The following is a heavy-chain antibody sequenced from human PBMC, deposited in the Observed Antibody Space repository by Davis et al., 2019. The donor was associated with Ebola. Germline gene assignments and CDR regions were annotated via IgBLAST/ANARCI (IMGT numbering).Heavy chain of an antibody. CDR2: IWYDGSRK. CDR3: ARSHARSFGVVMFSYGWFDP. CDR1: GFNFRSYG. D-gene: IGHD3-3*01. J-gene: IGHJ5*02. V-gene: IGHV3-33*01. Sequence: SPKTPCAAPGFNFRSYGMQRDRQPPDKGLEWGAVIWYDGSRKYYGDSVKGRFTISRDNSNNLLYLQMNSLRAEDTAVYYCARSHARSFGVVMFSYGWFDPWGQGTLVTVSS.